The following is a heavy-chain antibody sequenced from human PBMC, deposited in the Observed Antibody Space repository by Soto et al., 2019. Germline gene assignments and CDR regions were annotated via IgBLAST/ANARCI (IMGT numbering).Heavy chain of an antibody. CDR3: AKADTGWFAL. Sequence: PGGSLRLSCAASGFTFGHYVMSWVRQAPGKGLEWVSTITGSSGSTTYTESVKGRFTISRDNSKNSLYLQMNNLRAEDTAIYCAKADTGWFALWGRGTLVTGSS. CDR2: ITGSSGST. V-gene: IGHV3-23*01. J-gene: IGHJ5*01. D-gene: IGHD3-10*01. CDR1: GFTFGHYV.